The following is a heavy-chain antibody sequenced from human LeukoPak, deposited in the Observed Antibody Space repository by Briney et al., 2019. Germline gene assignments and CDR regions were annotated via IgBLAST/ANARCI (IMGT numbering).Heavy chain of an antibody. CDR2: IGGSGAGT. V-gene: IGHV3-23*01. CDR1: GFTFSSYA. Sequence: GGSLRLSCAASGFTFSSYAMTWVRQAPGKGLEWVSAIGGSGAGTYYADSVKGRFTISRDNSKNTLYLQMNSLRAEDTAVYYCAKVFGPFDPWGRGTLVTVSS. J-gene: IGHJ5*02. D-gene: IGHD3-10*02. CDR3: AKVFGPFDP.